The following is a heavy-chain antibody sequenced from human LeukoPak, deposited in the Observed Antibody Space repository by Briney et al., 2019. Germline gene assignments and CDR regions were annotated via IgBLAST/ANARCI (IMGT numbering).Heavy chain of an antibody. D-gene: IGHD2-2*02. Sequence: ASVRVSCKTSGYTFSAHYLHWVPQAPGQRPEWVGRIDPASGGTHYAQKFQGRVTVTRDTSTTTVDMELSGLRSDDTAVYYCARVPGPYTTSRFDFWGQGTLVTVSS. V-gene: IGHV1-2*02. CDR1: GYTFSAHY. J-gene: IGHJ4*02. CDR2: IDPASGGT. CDR3: ARVPGPYTTSRFDF.